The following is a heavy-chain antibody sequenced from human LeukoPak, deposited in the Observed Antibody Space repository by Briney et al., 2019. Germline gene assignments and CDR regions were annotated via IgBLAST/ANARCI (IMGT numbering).Heavy chain of an antibody. D-gene: IGHD2-21*02. CDR3: ARVCLIGCGGDSHDSLDI. Sequence: GASVKVSCKAFGYTFTSYYMHWVRQAPGQGLEWMGIINPSGDITSYAQKFRGRVTMTRDTSTSTVYMELSSLTSDDTATYFCARVCLIGCGGDSHDSLDIWGQGTMVTVSS. CDR2: INPSGDIT. CDR1: GYTFTSYY. J-gene: IGHJ3*02. V-gene: IGHV1-46*01.